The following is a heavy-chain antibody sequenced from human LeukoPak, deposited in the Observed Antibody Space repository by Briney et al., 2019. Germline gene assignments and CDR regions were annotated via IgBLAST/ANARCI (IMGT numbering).Heavy chain of an antibody. J-gene: IGHJ6*03. CDR1: GFTFRSYG. D-gene: IGHD6-19*01. CDR3: AAGSGWKPYYHSYYMDV. Sequence: PGGSLRLSCAAYGFTFRSYGMHWVRQAPGKGLEGVAFIMYDGSNKYYADSVKGRFTISRYNSKNTLYLQMNSLRGEDTAVYYCAAGSGWKPYYHSYYMDVWGKGTTVTVS. V-gene: IGHV3-30*02. CDR2: IMYDGSNK.